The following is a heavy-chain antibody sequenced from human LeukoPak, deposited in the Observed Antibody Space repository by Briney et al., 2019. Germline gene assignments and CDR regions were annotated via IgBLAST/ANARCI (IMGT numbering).Heavy chain of an antibody. J-gene: IGHJ4*02. CDR3: ARRLASVVTFDY. D-gene: IGHD2-21*02. CDR2: IYPGDSDT. Sequence: GESLKIACQGSGYSFTSYWIAWLRHMPGKGLEWMGIIYPGDSDTRYNPSFQGQVTISADKSISAAYLQWSSLKASDTAMYYCARRLASVVTFDYWGQGTLVTVSS. V-gene: IGHV5-51*01. CDR1: GYSFTSYW.